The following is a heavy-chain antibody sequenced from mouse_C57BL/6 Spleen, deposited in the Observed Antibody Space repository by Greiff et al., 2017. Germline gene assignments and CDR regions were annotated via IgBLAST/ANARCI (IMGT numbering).Heavy chain of an antibody. CDR1: GYTFTSYW. V-gene: IGHV1-55*01. D-gene: IGHD1-1*01. CDR2: IYPGSGST. J-gene: IGHJ4*01. Sequence: QVQLQQPGAELVKPGASVKMSCKASGYTFTSYWITWVKQRPGQGLEWIGDIYPGSGSTNYNEKLKSKATLTVDTSSSTAYMQLSSLTSEGSAVYYCASGDYYGSRMDYWGQGTSVTVSS. CDR3: ASGDYYGSRMDY.